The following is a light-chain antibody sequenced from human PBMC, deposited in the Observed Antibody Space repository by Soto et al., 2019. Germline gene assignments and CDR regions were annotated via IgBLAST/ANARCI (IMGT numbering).Light chain of an antibody. CDR2: DAS. V-gene: IGKV3-11*01. Sequence: EIVLTQSPATLSLSPGERATLSCRASQSISDYLAWYQQKPGQAPRLLIYDASNRATGIPARFSGSGSGTDFTLTISSLEPADFAVYYCQQRSNFTFGPGTKVDVK. J-gene: IGKJ3*01. CDR1: QSISDY. CDR3: QQRSNFT.